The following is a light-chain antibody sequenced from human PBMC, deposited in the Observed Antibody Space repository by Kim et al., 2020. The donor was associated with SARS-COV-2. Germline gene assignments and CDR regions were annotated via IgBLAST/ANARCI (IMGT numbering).Light chain of an antibody. CDR3: QQTRTRPPIT. CDR1: KSFDSS. J-gene: IGKJ5*01. Sequence: SPGKRATPSGRASKSFDSSLAWYQQKPGQAPRLLMYDTSKRATGIPARFSGSGSGTDFTLTISSLEPEDFAVYYCQQTRTRPPITFGQGTRLEIK. V-gene: IGKV3-11*01. CDR2: DTS.